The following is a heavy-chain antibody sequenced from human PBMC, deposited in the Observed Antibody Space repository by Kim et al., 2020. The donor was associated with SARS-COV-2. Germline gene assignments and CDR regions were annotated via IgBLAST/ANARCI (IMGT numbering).Heavy chain of an antibody. D-gene: IGHD2-8*02. J-gene: IGHJ6*02. Sequence: RFTISRDNAKNSLYLQMNSLRAEDTAVYYCARGFQKDIVHVVYGSDGMDVWGQGTTVTVSS. V-gene: IGHV3-11*01. CDR3: ARGFQKDIVHVVYGSDGMDV.